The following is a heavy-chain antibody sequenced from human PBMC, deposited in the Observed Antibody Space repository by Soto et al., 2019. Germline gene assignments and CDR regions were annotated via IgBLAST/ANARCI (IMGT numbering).Heavy chain of an antibody. CDR3: ARQNEGGIVVVPAAIYRWFDP. V-gene: IGHV5-51*01. J-gene: IGHJ5*02. D-gene: IGHD2-2*01. CDR1: GYSFTSYW. CDR2: IYPGDSDT. Sequence: PGESLKISCKGSGYSFTSYWIGWVRQMPGKGLEWMGIIYPGDSDTRYSPSIQGQVTISADKSISTAYLQWSSLKASDTAMYYCARQNEGGIVVVPAAIYRWFDPWGQGTLVTVSS.